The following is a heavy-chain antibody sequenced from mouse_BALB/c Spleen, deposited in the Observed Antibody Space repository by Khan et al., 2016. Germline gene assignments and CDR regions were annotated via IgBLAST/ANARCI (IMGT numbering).Heavy chain of an antibody. D-gene: IGHD3-1*01. Sequence: EVELVESGGGLVKPGGSLKLSCAASGFTFSSYTMSWVRQTPEKRLEWVATISSGGNYTYYPDTVKGRFTISSDNAKNTLYLQMSSLKSEDTAMYYCTRDSSGGFAYWGQGTLVTVSA. V-gene: IGHV5-6-4*01. J-gene: IGHJ3*01. CDR2: ISSGGNYT. CDR1: GFTFSSYT. CDR3: TRDSSGGFAY.